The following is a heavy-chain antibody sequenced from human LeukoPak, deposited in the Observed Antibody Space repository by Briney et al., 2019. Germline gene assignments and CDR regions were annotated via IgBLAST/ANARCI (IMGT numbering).Heavy chain of an antibody. Sequence: SETLSLTCTVSGGSLSSYCWSWVRQPPGKGLEWIGYIYTSGNTDYSPSLKSRVTMSLDTSKNQLSMELRFLTAADTAVYYCATSYDAKTAPYDLWGQGTLVTVSS. V-gene: IGHV4-4*09. D-gene: IGHD3-3*01. J-gene: IGHJ5*02. CDR3: ATSYDAKTAPYDL. CDR1: GGSLSSYC. CDR2: IYTSGNT.